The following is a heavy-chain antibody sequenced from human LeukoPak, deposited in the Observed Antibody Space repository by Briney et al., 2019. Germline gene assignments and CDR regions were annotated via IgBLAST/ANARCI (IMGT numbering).Heavy chain of an antibody. CDR1: GYTFTSYD. D-gene: IGHD5-24*01. V-gene: IGHV1-2*02. J-gene: IGHJ4*02. CDR2: INPNSGGT. CDR3: ARDDNVFDY. Sequence: ASVKVSCKAPGYTFTSYDINWVRQATGQGLEWMGWINPNSGGTNYAQKFQGRVTMTRDTSISTAYMELSRLRSDDTAVYYCARDDNVFDYWGQGTLVTVSS.